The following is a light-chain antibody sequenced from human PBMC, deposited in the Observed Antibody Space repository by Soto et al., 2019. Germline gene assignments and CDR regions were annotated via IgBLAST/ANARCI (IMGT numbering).Light chain of an antibody. CDR3: QSYDNNSDYV. V-gene: IGLV1-40*01. Sequence: QTVVTQPPLVSGAPGQRVTISCTGSSSNIGAGYVVHWYQQLPGAAPKLLIFSDNNRPSGVPDRFSGSKSGTSASLAITGLRAEDEADYYCQSYDNNSDYVFGTGTKLTVL. CDR2: SDN. CDR1: SSNIGAGYV. J-gene: IGLJ1*01.